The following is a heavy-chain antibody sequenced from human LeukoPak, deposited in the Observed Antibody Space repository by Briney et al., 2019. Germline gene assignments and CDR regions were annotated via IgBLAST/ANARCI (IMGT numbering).Heavy chain of an antibody. D-gene: IGHD2-2*01. V-gene: IGHV4-59*01. J-gene: IGHJ3*02. CDR2: IYYSGST. CDR3: ARYQKGGGAFDI. Sequence: SETLSLTCTVSGGSISDYYWSWIRQPPGKGLEWIGYIYYSGSTNYSPSLKSQVTISVDTSKNQFSLNLSSVTAADTALYYCARYQKGGGAFDIWGQGTMVTVSS. CDR1: GGSISDYY.